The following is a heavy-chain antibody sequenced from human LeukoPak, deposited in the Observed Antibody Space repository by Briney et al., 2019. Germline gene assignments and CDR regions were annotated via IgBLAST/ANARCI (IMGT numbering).Heavy chain of an antibody. V-gene: IGHV7-4-1*02. CDR2: VNTNTGNP. CDR3: ARAQQCWLIDF. Sequence: ASGKVSCKASGYTFTSYAVNWVRQAPGQGLDWRGWVNTNTGNPTYAQAFTGQFVFSLDTSVNTAYLQISSLKAEDTAVYYCARAQQCWLIDFWGQGTLVTVSS. J-gene: IGHJ4*02. D-gene: IGHD5-12*01. CDR1: GYTFTSYA.